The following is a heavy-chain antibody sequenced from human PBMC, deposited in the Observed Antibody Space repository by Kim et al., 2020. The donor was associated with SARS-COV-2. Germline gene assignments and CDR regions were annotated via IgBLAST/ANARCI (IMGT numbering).Heavy chain of an antibody. Sequence: SQKFQARVTITRDTSASTAYMELSSLRSEDTAVYYCARDNSFRLEAVFDYWGQGTLVTVSS. V-gene: IGHV1-3*01. CDR3: ARDNSFRLEAVFDY. J-gene: IGHJ4*02. D-gene: IGHD3-16*01.